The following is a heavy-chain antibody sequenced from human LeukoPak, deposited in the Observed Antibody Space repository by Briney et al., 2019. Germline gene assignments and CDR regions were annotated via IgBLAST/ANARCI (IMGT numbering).Heavy chain of an antibody. CDR1: GGSINNYY. Sequence: SETLSLTCTVSGGSINNYYWSWIRQPAGEGLEWIGRIYSSGSTNYNPSLKSRVTMSVDTSRNRFSLKLTSVTAADTGVYYCARMYSGTYGGIDYWGQGSLVTVSS. J-gene: IGHJ4*02. CDR3: ARMYSGTYGGIDY. CDR2: IYSSGST. V-gene: IGHV4-4*07. D-gene: IGHD1-26*01.